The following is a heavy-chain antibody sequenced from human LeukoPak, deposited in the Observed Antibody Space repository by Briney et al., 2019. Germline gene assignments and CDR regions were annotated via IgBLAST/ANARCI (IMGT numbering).Heavy chain of an antibody. CDR3: ARVGSGWYDGDAFDI. J-gene: IGHJ3*02. Sequence: SETLSLTCTVSGDSISSYYWSWIRQPPGKGLEWIGYLYYSGSTNYNPSLKSRVTMSVDTSKNQFSLKLSSVTAADTAVYYCARVGSGWYDGDAFDIWGQGTMVTVSS. CDR1: GDSISSYY. D-gene: IGHD6-19*01. V-gene: IGHV4-59*12. CDR2: LYYSGST.